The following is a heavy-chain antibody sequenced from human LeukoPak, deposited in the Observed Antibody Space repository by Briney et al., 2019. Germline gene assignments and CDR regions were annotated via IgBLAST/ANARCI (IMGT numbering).Heavy chain of an antibody. CDR1: GGPISSSSYY. J-gene: IGHJ5*02. Sequence: PSETLSLTCTVSGGPISSSSYYWGWIRQPPGKGLEWIGSIYYSGSTYYNPSLKSRVTISVDTSKNQFSLKLSSVTAADPAVYYCASEVSAAGGSWFDPWGQGTLVTVSS. CDR3: ASEVSAAGGSWFDP. D-gene: IGHD6-13*01. CDR2: IYYSGST. V-gene: IGHV4-39*01.